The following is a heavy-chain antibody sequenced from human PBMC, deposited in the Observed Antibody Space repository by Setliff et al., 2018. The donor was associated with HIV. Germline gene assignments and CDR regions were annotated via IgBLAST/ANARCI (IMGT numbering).Heavy chain of an antibody. Sequence: ASVKVSCKASGYTFTSYYMHWVRQAPGQGLEWMGVINPGGGSTTYAQKFQGRVTMTRDTSTSTVYMELRSLRSDDTAVYYCARAPPDHWGQGTLVTVSS. CDR1: GYTFTSYY. CDR3: ARAPPDH. V-gene: IGHV1-46*01. CDR2: INPGGGST. J-gene: IGHJ4*02.